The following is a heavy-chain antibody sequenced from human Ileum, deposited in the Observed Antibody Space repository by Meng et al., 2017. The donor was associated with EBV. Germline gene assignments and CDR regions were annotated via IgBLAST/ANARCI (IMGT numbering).Heavy chain of an antibody. J-gene: IGHJ4*02. V-gene: IGHV4-4*02. D-gene: IGHD6-19*01. Sequence: VQLKESGQGVVQTSGTLSLTCAVSGGSISSSNWWSWVRQPPGKGLEWIGEIYHSGSTNYNPSLKSRVTISVDKSKNQFSLNLSSVTAADTAVYYCARVGQWLPIDYWGQGTLVTVSS. CDR2: IYHSGST. CDR1: GGSISSSNW. CDR3: ARVGQWLPIDY.